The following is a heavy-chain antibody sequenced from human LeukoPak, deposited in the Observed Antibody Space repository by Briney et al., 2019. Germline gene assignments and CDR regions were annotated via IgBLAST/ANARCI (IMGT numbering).Heavy chain of an antibody. CDR3: ARTRTVTTGWYSDL. D-gene: IGHD4-17*01. CDR1: GGSISSSSYY. Sequence: SETLSLTCTVSGGSISSSSYYWGWIRQPPGKGLEWVGSIYYSGSTYYNPSLKSRVTISVDTSKNQFSLKLSSVTAADTAVYYGARTRTVTTGWYSDLWGRGTLVTVSS. V-gene: IGHV4-39*07. CDR2: IYYSGST. J-gene: IGHJ2*01.